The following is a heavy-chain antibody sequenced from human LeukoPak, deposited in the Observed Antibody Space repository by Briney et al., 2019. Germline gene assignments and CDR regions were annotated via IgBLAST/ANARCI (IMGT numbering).Heavy chain of an antibody. D-gene: IGHD3-10*01. CDR3: ASSRGLPYYFDY. J-gene: IGHJ4*02. V-gene: IGHV4-59*01. CDR2: IYYSGST. Sequence: SETLSLTCTVSGGSISSYYWSWIRQPPGKGLEWIGYIYYSGSTNYNPPLKSRVTISVDTSKNQFSLKLSSVTAADTAVYYCASSRGLPYYFDYWGQGTLVTVSS. CDR1: GGSISSYY.